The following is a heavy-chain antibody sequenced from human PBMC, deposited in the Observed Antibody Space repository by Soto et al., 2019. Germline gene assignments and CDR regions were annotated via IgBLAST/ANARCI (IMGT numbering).Heavy chain of an antibody. J-gene: IGHJ4*02. CDR3: VAGSGCDWPLGY. CDR2: IYYSGST. D-gene: IGHD5-12*01. Sequence: QLQLQESGPGLVKPSETLSLTCTVSGGSISSYYWSWIRQPPGKGLEWIGYIYYSGSTNYNPSLKSRVTISVDKSKNQFSLKLSSVTAADTAVYYCVAGSGCDWPLGYWGQGTLVTVSS. V-gene: IGHV4-59*01. CDR1: GGSISSYY.